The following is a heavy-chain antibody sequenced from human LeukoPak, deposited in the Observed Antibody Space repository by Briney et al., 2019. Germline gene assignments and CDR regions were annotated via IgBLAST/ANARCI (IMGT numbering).Heavy chain of an antibody. D-gene: IGHD3-10*01. J-gene: IGHJ6*03. Sequence: GGSLRLSCAASGFTFSDYYMSWIRQAPGKGLEWVSYISSSGSTIYYADSVKGRFTISRDNAKNSLYLQMNSLRAEDTAVYYCASSAGGFGDSYYYYYYMDVWGKGTTVTVSS. CDR2: ISSSGSTI. CDR1: GFTFSDYY. V-gene: IGHV3-11*01. CDR3: ASSAGGFGDSYYYYYYMDV.